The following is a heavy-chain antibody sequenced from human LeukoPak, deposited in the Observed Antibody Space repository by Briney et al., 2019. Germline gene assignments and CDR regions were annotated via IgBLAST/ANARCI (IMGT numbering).Heavy chain of an antibody. V-gene: IGHV3-9*01. CDR2: ISWNSGSI. J-gene: IGHJ3*02. CDR3: AKDQGITMIPAHAFDI. D-gene: IGHD3-22*01. Sequence: GGSLRLSCAASGFTFDDYAMHWVRQAPGKGLEWVSGISWNSGSIGYADSVKGRFTISRDNAKNSLYLQMNSLRAEDTALYYCAKDQGITMIPAHAFDIWGQGTMVTVSS. CDR1: GFTFDDYA.